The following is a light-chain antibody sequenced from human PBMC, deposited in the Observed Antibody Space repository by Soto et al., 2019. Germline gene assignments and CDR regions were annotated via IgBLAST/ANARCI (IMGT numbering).Light chain of an antibody. Sequence: QSDLTQPPSVSGAPGQRVTISCTGSSSNIGAGYDVHWYQQLPGTAPKLLIFGNSNRPSVVPDRFSGYNSGTSASLAITGLQAEDEADYYCQSYDSNLNGWIFGGGTQLTVL. CDR2: GNS. CDR3: QSYDSNLNGWI. J-gene: IGLJ2*01. CDR1: SSNIGAGYD. V-gene: IGLV1-40*01.